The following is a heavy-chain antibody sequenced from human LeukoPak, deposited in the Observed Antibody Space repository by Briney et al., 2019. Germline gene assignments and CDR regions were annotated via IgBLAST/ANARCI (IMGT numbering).Heavy chain of an antibody. CDR1: GYTFTTDD. D-gene: IGHD6-25*01. J-gene: IGHJ4*02. Sequence: EASVKVSSTASGYTFTTDDMHWVRQAPGQGPEWMGIINPRGGATDYAQKFQDRVTMTSDTSTSTVYLQLNSLRSEDTAVYFCARVGVTAATADYWGQGTLVTVSS. V-gene: IGHV1-46*01. CDR3: ARVGVTAATADY. CDR2: INPRGGAT.